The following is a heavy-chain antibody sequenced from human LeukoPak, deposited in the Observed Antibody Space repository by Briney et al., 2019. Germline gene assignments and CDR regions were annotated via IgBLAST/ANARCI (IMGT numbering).Heavy chain of an antibody. V-gene: IGHV3-7*01. D-gene: IGHD5-18*01. CDR2: IKQDGSEK. CDR1: GFTFGSYW. J-gene: IGHJ5*02. Sequence: GGSLRLSCAAPGFTFGSYWMSWVRQAPGKGLEWVANIKQDGSEKYYVDSVKGRFTISRDNAKNSLYLQMNSLRAEDTAVYYCARDAPIQLWIYNWFDPWGQGTLVTVSS. CDR3: ARDAPIQLWIYNWFDP.